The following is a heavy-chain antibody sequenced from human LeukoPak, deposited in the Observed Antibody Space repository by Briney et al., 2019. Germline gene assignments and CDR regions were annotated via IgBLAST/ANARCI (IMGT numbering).Heavy chain of an antibody. CDR3: ARYPRYSNSSGPSFDY. J-gene: IGHJ4*02. CDR2: INHSGST. D-gene: IGHD3-22*01. V-gene: IGHV4-34*01. CDR1: GGSFSGYY. Sequence: SETLSLTCAVFGGSFSGYYWSWIRQPPGKGLEWIGEINHSGSTNYNPSLKSRVTISVDTSKNQFSLKLSSVTAADTAVYYCARYPRYSNSSGPSFDYWGQGTLVTVSS.